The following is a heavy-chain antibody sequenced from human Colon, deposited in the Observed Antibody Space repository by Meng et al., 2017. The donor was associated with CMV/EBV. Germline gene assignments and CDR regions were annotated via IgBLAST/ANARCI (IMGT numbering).Heavy chain of an antibody. CDR3: ARARAFVVVPAAMTEHDY. D-gene: IGHD2-2*01. CDR2: ISAYNGKT. CDR1: GYTFTNYG. V-gene: IGHV1-18*01. J-gene: IGHJ4*02. Sequence: ASVKVSCKASGYTFTNYGINWVRQAPGQGLEWMGWISAYNGKTKYAQKLQGRVTITTDTSTGTAYMELRSLRSDDTAVYYCARARAFVVVPAAMTEHDYWGQGTLVTVSS.